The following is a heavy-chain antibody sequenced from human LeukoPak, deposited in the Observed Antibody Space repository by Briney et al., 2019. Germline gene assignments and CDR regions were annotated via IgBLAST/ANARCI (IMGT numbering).Heavy chain of an antibody. V-gene: IGHV1-18*01. CDR1: GYTFTTYN. J-gene: IGHJ3*02. D-gene: IGHD6-13*01. CDR2: ISADNGNT. Sequence: ASVKVSCKASGYTFTTYNINWVRQAPGRGLEWMGWISADNGNTNYAQKFQGRVTMTTDTSTSTVYMELRSLRSDDTAVYYCARVQSSSWGYAFDIWGQGTMVTVSS. CDR3: ARVQSSSWGYAFDI.